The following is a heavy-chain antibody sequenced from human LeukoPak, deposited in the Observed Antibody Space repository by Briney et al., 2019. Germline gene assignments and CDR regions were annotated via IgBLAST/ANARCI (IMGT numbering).Heavy chain of an antibody. CDR2: ISGSGGST. D-gene: IGHD3-22*01. J-gene: IGHJ4*02. Sequence: QSGGSLRLSCAASGFTFSSYAMSWVRQAPGKGLEWVSAISGSGGSTYYADSVKGRFTISRDNSKNTLYLQMNSLRAEDTAVYYCAKTNYYDSSGDYFDYWGQGTLVTVSS. CDR1: GFTFSSYA. V-gene: IGHV3-23*01. CDR3: AKTNYYDSSGDYFDY.